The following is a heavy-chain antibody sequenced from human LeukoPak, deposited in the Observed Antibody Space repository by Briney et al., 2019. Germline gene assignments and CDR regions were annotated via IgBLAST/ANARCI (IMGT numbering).Heavy chain of an antibody. Sequence: SVKVSCKASGGTFSSYAISWVRQAPGQGLEWMGGIIPIFGTANYAQKFQGRVTITADESTSTAYMELGSLRSEDTAVYYCARDSPAYCGGDCYSGYYYYGMDVWGQGTTVTVSS. V-gene: IGHV1-69*01. J-gene: IGHJ6*02. CDR2: IIPIFGTA. CDR1: GGTFSSYA. CDR3: ARDSPAYCGGDCYSGYYYYGMDV. D-gene: IGHD2-21*02.